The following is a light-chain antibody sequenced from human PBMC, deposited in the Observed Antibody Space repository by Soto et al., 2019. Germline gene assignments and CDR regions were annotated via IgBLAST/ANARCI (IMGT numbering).Light chain of an antibody. V-gene: IGLV3-25*03. CDR3: QSADSSGTLVL. J-gene: IGLJ2*01. CDR1: ALPKQY. Sequence: SYELTQPPSVSVSPGQTARITCSGDALPKQYAYWYQQKPGQAPVLVIYKDSERPSGIPERFSGSSSGTTVTLTISGAQAEDEADYYCQSADSSGTLVLFGGGTKLTVL. CDR2: KDS.